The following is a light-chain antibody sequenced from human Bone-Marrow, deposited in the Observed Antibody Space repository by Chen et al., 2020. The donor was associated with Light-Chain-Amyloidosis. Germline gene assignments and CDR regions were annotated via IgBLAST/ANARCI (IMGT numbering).Light chain of an antibody. J-gene: IGKJ5*01. V-gene: IGKV4-1*01. CDR3: QQYYSVPIT. CDR1: QRISGSDKTNY. Sequence: DIVMTQSPDSLAVSLGERATINCKSSQRISGSDKTNYLAWYQQKPGQPLKVLIYWASTRESGVPDRFSGSGSGTDFTLTISSLQTEDVAVYYCQQYYSVPITFGQGTRLEIK. CDR2: WAS.